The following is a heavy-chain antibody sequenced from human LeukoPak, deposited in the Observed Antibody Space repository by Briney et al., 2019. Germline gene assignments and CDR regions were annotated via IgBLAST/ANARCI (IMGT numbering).Heavy chain of an antibody. CDR3: ARGTLLWFGELSWYYFDY. V-gene: IGHV1-8*03. J-gene: IGHJ4*02. CDR1: GYTFSDYD. CDR2: MNPNSGNT. D-gene: IGHD3-10*01. Sequence: ASVKVSCKDSGYTFSDYDINWVRQVTGQGLEWMGWMNPNSGNTGYAQKFQDRITITRNTSISTAYMELNSLRSEDTAVYYCARGTLLWFGELSWYYFDYWGQGTLVTVSS.